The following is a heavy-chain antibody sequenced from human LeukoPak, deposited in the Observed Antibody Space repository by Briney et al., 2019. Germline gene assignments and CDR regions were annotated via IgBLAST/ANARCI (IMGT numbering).Heavy chain of an antibody. CDR3: ITGHRYCSSTTCLFDY. CDR2: IKSKTYGGTT. V-gene: IGHV3-15*01. CDR1: GFTFSSTW. D-gene: IGHD2-2*01. Sequence: GGPLRLSCAAPGFTFSSTWMNWVRQVPGKGLEWVGRIKSKTYGGTTDYAAPMKGRFTISTDDSENALYLQMNSLKSEDTAVYYCITGHRYCSSTTCLFDYWGQGALVTVSS. J-gene: IGHJ4*02.